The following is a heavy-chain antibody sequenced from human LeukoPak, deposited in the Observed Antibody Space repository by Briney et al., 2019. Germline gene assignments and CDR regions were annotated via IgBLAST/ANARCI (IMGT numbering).Heavy chain of an antibody. V-gene: IGHV1-46*01. CDR1: GYTFTSYY. Sequence: GASVKVSCKASGYTFTSYYMHWVRQAPGQGLEWMGIINPSGGSTSYAQKFQGRVTMTRDTSTSTVYVELSSLRSEDTAVYYCARGTKDLLWFGELLRNWFDPWGQGTLVTVSS. J-gene: IGHJ5*02. CDR3: ARGTKDLLWFGELLRNWFDP. CDR2: INPSGGST. D-gene: IGHD3-10*01.